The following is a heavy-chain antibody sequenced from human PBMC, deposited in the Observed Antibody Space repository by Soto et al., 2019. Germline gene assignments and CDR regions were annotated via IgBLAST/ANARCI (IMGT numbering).Heavy chain of an antibody. CDR3: ARRGYSSSWYYYYYYGMDV. V-gene: IGHV1-8*01. D-gene: IGHD6-13*01. CDR1: GYTFTRYD. J-gene: IGHJ6*02. CDR2: MNPNSGNT. Sequence: QVQLVQSGAEVKKPGASVKVSCKASGYTFTRYDINWVRQATGQGLEWMGWMNPNSGNTGYAQKFQGRVTMTRNTSISTAYMELSSLRSEDTAVYYCARRGYSSSWYYYYYYGMDVWGQGTTVTVSS.